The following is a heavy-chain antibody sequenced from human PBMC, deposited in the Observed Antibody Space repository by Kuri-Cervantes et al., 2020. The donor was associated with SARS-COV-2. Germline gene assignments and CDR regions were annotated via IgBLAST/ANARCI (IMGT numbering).Heavy chain of an antibody. CDR2: IKQEGSEK. V-gene: IGHV3-7*01. D-gene: IGHD3-3*01. CDR1: GFTFSSCW. CDR3: ARDQHPYDFWSGYYNYYYYGMDV. J-gene: IGHJ6*02. Sequence: GGSLRLSCAASGFTFSSCWMSWVRQAPGKGLEWVANIKQEGSEKYYVDSVKGRFTISRDNAKNSLYLQMNSLRAEDTAVYYCARDQHPYDFWSGYYNYYYYGMDVWGQGTTVTVSS.